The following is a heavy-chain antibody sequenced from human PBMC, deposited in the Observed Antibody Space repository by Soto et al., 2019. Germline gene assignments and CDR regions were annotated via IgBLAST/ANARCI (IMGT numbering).Heavy chain of an antibody. CDR3: VAYYDILTGYPSLYNWFDP. CDR2: IYYSGST. J-gene: IGHJ5*02. Sequence: SETLSLTCTVSGASISSSSYFWGWIRQPPGKGLERIGSIYYSGSTYYSPSLKSRVTISVDTSKNQFSLKLSSVTAADTAVYYCVAYYDILTGYPSLYNWFDPWGPGTLVTVSS. D-gene: IGHD3-9*01. CDR1: GASISSSSYF. V-gene: IGHV4-39*01.